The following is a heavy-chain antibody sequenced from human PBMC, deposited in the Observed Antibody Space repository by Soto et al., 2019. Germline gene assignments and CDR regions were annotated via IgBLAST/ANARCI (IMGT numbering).Heavy chain of an antibody. V-gene: IGHV3-23*01. CDR2: ITDTGGDA. D-gene: IGHD3-10*01. CDR1: GINFGNRA. J-gene: IGHJ4*02. CDR3: AGGSKDSYPGSRVFDF. Sequence: GGSLRLSYIASGINFGNRAMSWVRQNPGEGLEWVSAITDTGGDAKYADSVRGRFAISRDNSKNTLYLQMSSLRAEDSAVYYCAGGSKDSYPGSRVFDFWVRGTLVTVSS.